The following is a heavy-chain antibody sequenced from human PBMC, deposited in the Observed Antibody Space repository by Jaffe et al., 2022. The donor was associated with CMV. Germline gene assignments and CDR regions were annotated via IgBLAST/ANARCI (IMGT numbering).Heavy chain of an antibody. J-gene: IGHJ4*02. CDR2: INPNSGGT. CDR1: GYTFTGYY. V-gene: IGHV1-2*02. Sequence: QVQLVQSGAEVKKPGASVKVSCKASGYTFTGYYMHWVRQAPGQGLEWMGWINPNSGGTNYAQKFQGRVTMTRDTSISTAYMELSRLRSDDTAVYYCASTTHHCSGGSCPWDSWGQGTLVTVSS. CDR3: ASTTHHCSGGSCPWDS. D-gene: IGHD2-15*01.